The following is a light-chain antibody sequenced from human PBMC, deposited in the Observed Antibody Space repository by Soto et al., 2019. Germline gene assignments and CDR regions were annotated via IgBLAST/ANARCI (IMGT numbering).Light chain of an antibody. CDR2: GAS. CDR3: QQYGSSRT. V-gene: IGKV3-20*01. CDR1: QSVSSNY. J-gene: IGKJ1*01. Sequence: VLTQSPGTLSLSPGERATLSCRASQSVSSNYLAWYQQKPGQAPRLLFYGASSRATGIPDRFSGIGSGTDFTLTISRLEPEDFAVYYCQQYGSSRTFGQGTKVE.